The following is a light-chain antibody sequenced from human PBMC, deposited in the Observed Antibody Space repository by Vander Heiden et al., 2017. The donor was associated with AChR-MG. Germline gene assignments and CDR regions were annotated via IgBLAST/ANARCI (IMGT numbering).Light chain of an antibody. J-gene: IGKJ5*01. Sequence: EIVLTQSPATLSLSPGERATLSCRASQSVSSYLAWCQQKPGQAPRLLIYDAANRATGSPARFSGSGSGTDFTLTISSLEPEDFAVYYCQQRSNWPQVTFGQGTRLEIK. CDR3: QQRSNWPQVT. CDR2: DAA. CDR1: QSVSSY. V-gene: IGKV3-11*01.